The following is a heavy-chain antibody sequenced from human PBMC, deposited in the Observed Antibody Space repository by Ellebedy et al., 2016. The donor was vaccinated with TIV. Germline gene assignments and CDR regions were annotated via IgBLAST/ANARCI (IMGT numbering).Heavy chain of an antibody. Sequence: SETLSLTXTVSGGSISSYYWSWIRQPPGKGLEWIGYIYYSGSTNYNPSLKSRVTISVDTSKNQFSLKLSSVTAADTAVYYCARVAAHNYYDSSGYDPNLDYWGQGTLVTVSS. CDR1: GGSISSYY. CDR2: IYYSGST. CDR3: ARVAAHNYYDSSGYDPNLDY. V-gene: IGHV4-59*13. J-gene: IGHJ4*02. D-gene: IGHD3-22*01.